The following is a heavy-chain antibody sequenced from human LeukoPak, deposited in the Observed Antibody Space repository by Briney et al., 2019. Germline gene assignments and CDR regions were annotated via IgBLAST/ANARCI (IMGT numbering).Heavy chain of an antibody. D-gene: IGHD3-22*01. CDR3: ARVGDSSGYYYVGAFDI. CDR1: GGSISSSNW. Sequence: SETLSLTCAVSGGSISSSNWWSWIRQPPGKGLEWIGEIYHSGSTNYNPSLKSRVTISVDKSKNQFSLKLNSVTAADTAVYYCARVGDSSGYYYVGAFDIWGQGTMVTVSS. CDR2: IYHSGST. J-gene: IGHJ3*02. V-gene: IGHV4-4*02.